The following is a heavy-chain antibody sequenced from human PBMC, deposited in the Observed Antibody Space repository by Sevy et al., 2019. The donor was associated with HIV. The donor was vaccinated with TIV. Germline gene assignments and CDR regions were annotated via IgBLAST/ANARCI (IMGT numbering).Heavy chain of an antibody. CDR2: INPQSAGT. CDR1: GSTFSGHH. CDR3: ARHTSYYFDY. Sequence: ASVKVSCKVSGSTFSGHHMHWGRQAPGQGLEWMGWINPQSAGTNYAHKFQGRVTVTRDTSISTVYMELNTLRSDDTAVYYCARHTSYYFDYWGQGTLVTVSS. V-gene: IGHV1-2*02. J-gene: IGHJ4*02.